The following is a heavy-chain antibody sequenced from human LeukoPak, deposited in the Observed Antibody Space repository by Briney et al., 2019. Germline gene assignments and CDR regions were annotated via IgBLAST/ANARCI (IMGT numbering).Heavy chain of an antibody. J-gene: IGHJ4*02. Sequence: QTGGSLRLSCAASGFTVSSNYMSWVRQAPGKGLEWVSVIYSGGSTYYADSVKGRFTISRDNSKNTVYLQISNLRAEDTAVYYCARAPGSLVSIGARPYYFDYWGQGTLVTVSS. CDR1: GFTVSSNY. CDR2: IYSGGST. V-gene: IGHV3-53*01. CDR3: ARAPGSLVSIGARPYYFDY. D-gene: IGHD6-6*01.